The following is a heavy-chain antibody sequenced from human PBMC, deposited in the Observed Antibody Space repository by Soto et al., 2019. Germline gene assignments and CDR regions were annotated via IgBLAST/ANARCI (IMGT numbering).Heavy chain of an antibody. CDR1: GGSISDDTYY. V-gene: IGHV4-39*01. D-gene: IGHD3-22*01. CDR3: ARLHCDSPNCVPLDP. Sequence: QLQLQESGPGLVKPSETLSLTCTVSGGSISDDTYYWGWIRQPPGKGLEWIGSMYYSGTSSYNPSLKSRVSMSADTSKKQLSLRLTSVTAADTAVYYCARLHCDSPNCVPLDPWGQGTLVTVSS. J-gene: IGHJ5*02. CDR2: MYYSGTS.